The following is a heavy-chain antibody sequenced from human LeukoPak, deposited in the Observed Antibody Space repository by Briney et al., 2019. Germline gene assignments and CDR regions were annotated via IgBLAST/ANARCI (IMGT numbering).Heavy chain of an antibody. CDR1: GFIFSNYA. J-gene: IGHJ5*02. CDR2: FSGSGGST. V-gene: IGHV3-23*01. D-gene: IGHD1-14*01. Sequence: GGSLRLSCAASGFIFSNYAMSWVRQAPGKGLQWVSAFSGSGGSTYYADSVKGRFTISRDNSRNTLYLQMNSLRAEDTAVYYCAKKTANNWFDPWGQGTLVTVSS. CDR3: AKKTANNWFDP.